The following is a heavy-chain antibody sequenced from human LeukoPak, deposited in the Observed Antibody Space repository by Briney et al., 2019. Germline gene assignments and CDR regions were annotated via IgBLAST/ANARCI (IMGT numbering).Heavy chain of an antibody. CDR1: GGTFSSYA. CDR3: AVKNYCSSTSYSNQGFDY. D-gene: IGHD2-2*01. Sequence: ASVKVSCKASGGTFSSYAISWVRQAPGQGLEWMGGIIPIFGTANYAQKFQGRVTITTDESTSTAYMELSSLRSEDTAVYYCAVKNYCSSTSYSNQGFDYWGQGTLVTVSS. J-gene: IGHJ4*02. V-gene: IGHV1-69*05. CDR2: IIPIFGTA.